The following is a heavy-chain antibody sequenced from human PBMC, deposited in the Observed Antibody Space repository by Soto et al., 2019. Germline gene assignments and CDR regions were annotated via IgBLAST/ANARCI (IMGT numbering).Heavy chain of an antibody. CDR3: ARDIYDRGYYYGMDV. V-gene: IGHV4-31*03. D-gene: IGHD3-3*01. Sequence: QVQLQESGPGLVKPSQTLSLTCTVSGGSISSGCYYWSWIRQHPGKGLEWIGYIYYTGSTYYNPSLQSRVTISVDTSKYQFSLKLSSVTAADTAVYYCARDIYDRGYYYGMDVWGQGTTVTVSS. CDR2: IYYTGST. J-gene: IGHJ6*02. CDR1: GGSISSGCYY.